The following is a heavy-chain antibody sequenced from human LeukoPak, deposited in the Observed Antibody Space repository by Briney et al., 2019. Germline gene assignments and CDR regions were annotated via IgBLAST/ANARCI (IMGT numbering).Heavy chain of an antibody. CDR1: GFTFNTFN. V-gene: IGHV3-48*04. Sequence: GGSLRLSCAASGFTFNTFNMNWVRQAPGMGLECVSYITSSGSTMYYADSVKGRFTISRDNVKNSLYLQMNSLRADDTAVYYCARHRGDCSGGSCYPYYFDYWGQGTLVTVSS. CDR3: ARHRGDCSGGSCYPYYFDY. CDR2: ITSSGSTM. D-gene: IGHD2-15*01. J-gene: IGHJ4*02.